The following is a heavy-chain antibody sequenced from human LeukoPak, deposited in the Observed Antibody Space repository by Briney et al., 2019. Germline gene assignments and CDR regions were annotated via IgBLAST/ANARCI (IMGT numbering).Heavy chain of an antibody. Sequence: HPGGSLRLSCAASGFTFSSYAMSWVRQAPGKGLEWVAVISYDGSNKYYADSVKGRFTISRDNSKNTLYLQMNSLRAEDTAVYYCAREKLIRHEYFQHWGQGTLVTVSS. V-gene: IGHV3-30-3*01. CDR2: ISYDGSNK. J-gene: IGHJ1*01. D-gene: IGHD1-26*01. CDR3: AREKLIRHEYFQH. CDR1: GFTFSSYA.